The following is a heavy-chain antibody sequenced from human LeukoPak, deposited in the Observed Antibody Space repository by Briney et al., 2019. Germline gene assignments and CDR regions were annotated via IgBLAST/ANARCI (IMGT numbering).Heavy chain of an antibody. D-gene: IGHD4-17*01. V-gene: IGHV3-9*01. J-gene: IGHJ5*02. CDR3: ASCQSPVTTDCWFDP. CDR2: IYWNSGSI. Sequence: DPGGSLRLSCAASGFTFDDYAMHWVRQAPGKGLEWVSGIYWNSGSIGYADSVKGRFTISRDNAKNSLYLQMNSLRAEDTAVYYCASCQSPVTTDCWFDPWGQGTLVTVSS. CDR1: GFTFDDYA.